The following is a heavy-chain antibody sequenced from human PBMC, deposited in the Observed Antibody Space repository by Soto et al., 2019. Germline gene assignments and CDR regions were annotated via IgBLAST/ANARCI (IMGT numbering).Heavy chain of an antibody. Sequence: GASVKVSCKASGYTFTNYAIHWVRQAPGQSLEWMGWIIAANGNTKYSPKFQGRVTITRDTSASTAYMELISLRSEDTAVYYCARDVRYCSSITCPRHGLDVSGQGTKVTVSS. CDR3: ARDVRYCSSITCPRHGLDV. J-gene: IGHJ3*01. D-gene: IGHD2-2*01. V-gene: IGHV1-3*01. CDR1: GYTFTNYA. CDR2: IIAANGNT.